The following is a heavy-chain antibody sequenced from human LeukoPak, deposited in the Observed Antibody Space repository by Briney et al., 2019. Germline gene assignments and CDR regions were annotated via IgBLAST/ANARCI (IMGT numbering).Heavy chain of an antibody. CDR1: GFTFSSYS. J-gene: IGHJ3*02. D-gene: IGHD6-25*01. V-gene: IGHV3-21*01. CDR2: ISSSSSYI. CDR3: ARSHSSEI. Sequence: PVGSLRLSCAASGFTFSSYSMNWVRQAPGKGLEWVSSISSSSSYIYYVDSVKGRFTISRDNARNSLYLQMNSLRAEDTAVYYCARSHSSEIWGQGTMVTVSS.